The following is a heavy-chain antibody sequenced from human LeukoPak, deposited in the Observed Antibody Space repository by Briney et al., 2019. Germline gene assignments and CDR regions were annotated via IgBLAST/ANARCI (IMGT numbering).Heavy chain of an antibody. CDR3: ASAATHRLTWTDRSQWLPLDY. J-gene: IGHJ4*02. Sequence: GASVTVSCKGSGYTFTSYDINWVRQPTAQGLEWMGCMNPNSGNTGYAQKFQGRVTMTADTSTNTAYMELRSLRSDDTAVYYCASAATHRLTWTDRSQWLPLDYWGQGTLVTVSS. CDR2: MNPNSGNT. D-gene: IGHD5-18*01. CDR1: GYTFTSYD. V-gene: IGHV1-8*01.